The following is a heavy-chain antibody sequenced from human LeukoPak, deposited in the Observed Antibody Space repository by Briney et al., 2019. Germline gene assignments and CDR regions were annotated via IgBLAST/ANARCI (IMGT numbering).Heavy chain of an antibody. J-gene: IGHJ6*03. Sequence: GGSLRLSCAASGFTFSNYWMTWVRQAPGKGLEWVSAISGSGGSTYYADSVKGRFTISRDNSKNTLYLQMNSLRAEDTAIYYCAKNADRGAYCSGGSCYPYYYYYTDVWGEGTTVTISS. D-gene: IGHD2-15*01. CDR2: ISGSGGST. CDR3: AKNADRGAYCSGGSCYPYYYYYTDV. V-gene: IGHV3-23*01. CDR1: GFTFSNYW.